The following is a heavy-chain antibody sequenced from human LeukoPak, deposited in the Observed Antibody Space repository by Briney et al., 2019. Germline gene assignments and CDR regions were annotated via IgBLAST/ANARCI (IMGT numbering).Heavy chain of an antibody. V-gene: IGHV3-30*18. D-gene: IGHD3-10*01. CDR3: AKESWSTGSGKGAFDI. CDR2: ISYDGSNK. Sequence: QAGGSLRLSCAATGFTFSSYGMHWVRQAPGKGLEWVAVISYDGSNKYYADSVKGRFTISRDNYKKTLYLQMNSLRAEDTAVFYCAKESWSTGSGKGAFDIWGQGKMVTVSS. J-gene: IGHJ3*02. CDR1: GFTFSSYG.